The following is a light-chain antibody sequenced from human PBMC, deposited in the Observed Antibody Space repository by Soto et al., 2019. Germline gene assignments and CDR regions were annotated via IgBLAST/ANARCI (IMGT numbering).Light chain of an antibody. CDR3: AAWDDSLSGPLRV. CDR2: SNN. V-gene: IGLV1-44*01. Sequence: QSVLTQPPSASGTPGQRVTISCSGSSSNIGSNTVNWYQQLPGTAPKLLIYSNNQRPSGVPDRFSGSKSGTSAPLAISGLQSEDEADYYCAAWDDSLSGPLRVFGTGTKVTVL. CDR1: SSNIGSNT. J-gene: IGLJ1*01.